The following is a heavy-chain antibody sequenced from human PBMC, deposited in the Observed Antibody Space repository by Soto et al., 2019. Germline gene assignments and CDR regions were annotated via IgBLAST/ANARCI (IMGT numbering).Heavy chain of an antibody. CDR1: GFTFSSYA. Sequence: GGSLRLSCAASGFTFSSYAMHWVRQAPGKGLEWVAVISYDGSNKYYADSVKGRFTISRDNSKNTLYLQMNSLRAEDTAVYYCARDGVRMGYGSGYEDAFDIWGQGTMVTVSS. D-gene: IGHD3-10*01. J-gene: IGHJ3*02. V-gene: IGHV3-30-3*01. CDR3: ARDGVRMGYGSGYEDAFDI. CDR2: ISYDGSNK.